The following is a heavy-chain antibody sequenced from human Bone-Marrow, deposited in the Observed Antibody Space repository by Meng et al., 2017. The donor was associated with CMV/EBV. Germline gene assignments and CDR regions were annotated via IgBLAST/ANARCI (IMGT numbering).Heavy chain of an antibody. V-gene: IGHV3-13*01. CDR1: GFTFSSYA. CDR2: IGTAGDT. J-gene: IGHJ6*02. Sequence: GGSLRLSCAASGFTFSSYAMSWVRQATGKGLEWVSAIGTAGDTYYPGSVKGRFTISRENAKNSLYLQMNSLRAGDTVVYYCARSLYSSSSRGSGMDVWGQGTTVTVSS. CDR3: ARSLYSSSSRGSGMDV. D-gene: IGHD6-6*01.